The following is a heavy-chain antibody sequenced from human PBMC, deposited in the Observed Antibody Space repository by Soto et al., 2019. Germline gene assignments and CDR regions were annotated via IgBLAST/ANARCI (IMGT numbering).Heavy chain of an antibody. V-gene: IGHV1-18*01. CDR1: GYTFTSYG. J-gene: IGHJ3*02. Sequence: ASVKVSCKASGYTFTSYGISWVRQAPGQGLEWMGWISAYNGSTNYAQKLQGRVTMTTDTSTSTAYMELRSLRSDDTAVYYCAREVEWLLSQGAFDIWGQGTMVTVSS. CDR2: ISAYNGST. D-gene: IGHD3-3*01. CDR3: AREVEWLLSQGAFDI.